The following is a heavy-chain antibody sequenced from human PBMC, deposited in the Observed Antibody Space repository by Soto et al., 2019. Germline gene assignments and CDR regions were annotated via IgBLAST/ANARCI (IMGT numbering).Heavy chain of an antibody. Sequence: XXTLSLPFTVSGGSISSSSNHWGLIRQPPGKGLEWIGNIYYSENTYHNPSLKSRATISVDTSKNQFSLRLTYVTAADTAVYYCATHPPYGPLDHWGQGTLVTVSS. CDR2: IYYSENT. CDR3: ATHPPYGPLDH. V-gene: IGHV4-39*01. D-gene: IGHD4-17*01. CDR1: GGSISSSSNH. J-gene: IGHJ4*02.